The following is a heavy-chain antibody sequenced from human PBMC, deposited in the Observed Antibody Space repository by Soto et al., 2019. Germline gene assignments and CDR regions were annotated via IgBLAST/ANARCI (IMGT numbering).Heavy chain of an antibody. CDR2: ISYDGSYQ. Sequence: QVQLVESGGGVVQPGTSLRLSCEASGFAFNKFGMHWVRQAPGKGLEWVAFISYDGSYQYYADSVQGRLTITRDNSMNTLNMQLNSLRREDTAVYYCAKGGEVGGVLGDPGGQGTLVTVSS. CDR1: GFAFNKFG. J-gene: IGHJ5*02. D-gene: IGHD1-26*01. CDR3: AKGGEVGGVLGDP. V-gene: IGHV3-30*18.